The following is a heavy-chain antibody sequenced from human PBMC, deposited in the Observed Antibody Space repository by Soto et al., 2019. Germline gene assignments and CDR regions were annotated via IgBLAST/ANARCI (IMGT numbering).Heavy chain of an antibody. D-gene: IGHD4-17*01. Sequence: QVQLQESGPGLVKPSQTLSLTCTVSGGSVSSGDYYWSSIRQPPGKGLEWIGYIYYSGSTYYNPSLKSRVTISVHTSKNQFSLTLSSVTAADTAVYYCAREDFRAVTPDYWGRGTLVTVSS. CDR2: IYYSGST. J-gene: IGHJ4*02. CDR1: GGSVSSGDYY. CDR3: AREDFRAVTPDY. V-gene: IGHV4-30-4*01.